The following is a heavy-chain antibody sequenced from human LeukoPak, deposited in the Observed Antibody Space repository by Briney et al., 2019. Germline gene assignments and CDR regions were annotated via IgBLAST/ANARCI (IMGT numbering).Heavy chain of an antibody. D-gene: IGHD3-10*01. Sequence: ASVKVSCKPSGYTFTDYYLHRVRQAPGQGLEWMGWIDPNTGRTVYAQDFQGRLTLTRDTSVSTTYMDLRGLGSDDTAVYYCARTPVVVIRGVIEDGMDVWGQGTTVTVSS. J-gene: IGHJ6*02. CDR2: IDPNTGRT. V-gene: IGHV1-2*02. CDR3: ARTPVVVIRGVIEDGMDV. CDR1: GYTFTDYY.